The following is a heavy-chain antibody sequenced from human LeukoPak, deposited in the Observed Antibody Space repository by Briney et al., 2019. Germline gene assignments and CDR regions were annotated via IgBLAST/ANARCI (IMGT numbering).Heavy chain of an antibody. D-gene: IGHD3-10*01. CDR1: GFTFSSYA. CDR3: ARGTGFADYYYYGMDV. Sequence: PGGSLRLSCAASGFTFSSYAMHWVRQAPGKGLEWVAVISYDGSNKYYADSVKGRFTISRDNSKNTPYLQMNSLRAEDTAVYYCARGTGFADYYYYGMDVWGQGTTVTVSS. J-gene: IGHJ6*02. CDR2: ISYDGSNK. V-gene: IGHV3-30-3*01.